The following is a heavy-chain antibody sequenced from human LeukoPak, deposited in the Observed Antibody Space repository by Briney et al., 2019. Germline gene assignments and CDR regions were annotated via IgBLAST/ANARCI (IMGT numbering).Heavy chain of an antibody. Sequence: SPSQTLSLTCTVSGGSISSGGYYWSWIRQPPGKGLEWIGYIYHSGSTYYNPSLKSRVTISVDRSKNQFSLKLSSVTAADTAVYYCAISIAAAGTGPPPFDYWGQGTLVTVSS. J-gene: IGHJ4*02. CDR3: AISIAAAGTGPPPFDY. CDR2: IYHSGST. CDR1: GGSISSGGYY. V-gene: IGHV4-30-2*01. D-gene: IGHD6-13*01.